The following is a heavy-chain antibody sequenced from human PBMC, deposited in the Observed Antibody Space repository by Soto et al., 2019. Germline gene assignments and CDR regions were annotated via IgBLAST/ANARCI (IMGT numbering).Heavy chain of an antibody. J-gene: IGHJ6*02. CDR2: ITWNSGTI. D-gene: IGHD3-10*01. V-gene: IGHV3-9*01. Sequence: EVQLVESGGGLVQPGRSLRLSCAASGFTFDDYAMHWVRQTPGKGLEWVSGITWNSGTIGYADSVKGRFTISRDNGKKSLYLQMNSLRPEDTALYYCAKDHYVSAIYGMDVWGQGTTVTVSS. CDR1: GFTFDDYA. CDR3: AKDHYVSAIYGMDV.